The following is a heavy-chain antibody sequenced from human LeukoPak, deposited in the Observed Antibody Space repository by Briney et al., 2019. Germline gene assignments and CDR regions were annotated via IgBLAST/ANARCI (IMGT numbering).Heavy chain of an antibody. CDR1: GGSISSYY. D-gene: IGHD3-10*01. CDR3: ATAHHSFHYYVSGSYYHNWFDP. J-gene: IGHJ5*02. CDR2: IYYSGST. V-gene: IGHV4-59*08. Sequence: SETLSLTCTVSGGSISSYYWSWIRQPPGKGLEWIGYIYYSGSTNYNPSLKSRVTISVDTSKNQFSLKLSSVTAADTAVYYCATAHHSFHYYVSGSYYHNWFDPWGQGALVTVSS.